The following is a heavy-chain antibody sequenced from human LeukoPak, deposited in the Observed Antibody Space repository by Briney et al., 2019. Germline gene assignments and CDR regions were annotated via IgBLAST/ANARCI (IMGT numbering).Heavy chain of an antibody. Sequence: GGSLRLSCAASGFTFSSYWMHWVRQAPGKGLVWVSRIISDGSSTAYADSVKGRFTISRDNAKNTLFLQMNSLRAEDTAVYYCASSLGYWGQGTLVTVSS. CDR3: ASSLGY. D-gene: IGHD6-6*01. J-gene: IGHJ4*02. CDR2: IISDGSST. CDR1: GFTFSSYW. V-gene: IGHV3-74*01.